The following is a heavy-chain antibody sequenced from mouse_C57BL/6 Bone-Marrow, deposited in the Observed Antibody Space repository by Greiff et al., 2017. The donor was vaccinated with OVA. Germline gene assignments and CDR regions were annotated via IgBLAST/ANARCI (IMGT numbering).Heavy chain of an antibody. CDR3: ARTNQGAMDY. Sequence: QVQLKESGAELVKPGASVKISCKASGYAFSSYWMNWVKQRPGKGLEWIGQIYPGDGDTNYNGKFKGKATLTADKSSSTAYMQLSSLTSEDSAVYFCARTNQGAMDYWGQGTSVTVSS. CDR1: GYAFSSYW. D-gene: IGHD1-3*01. V-gene: IGHV1-80*01. J-gene: IGHJ4*01. CDR2: IYPGDGDT.